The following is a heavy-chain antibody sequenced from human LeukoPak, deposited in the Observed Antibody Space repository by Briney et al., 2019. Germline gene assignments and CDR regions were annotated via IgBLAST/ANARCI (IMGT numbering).Heavy chain of an antibody. D-gene: IGHD1-26*01. CDR2: MNPNGGNT. Sequence: ASVKVSCKASGYTFTSYDINWVRQATGQGLEWMGWMNPNGGNTGYAQKFQGRVTITRNTSISTAYMELSSLRSEDTAVYYCARDAPRWELTTFDYWGQGTLVTVSS. CDR3: ARDAPRWELTTFDY. V-gene: IGHV1-8*03. CDR1: GYTFTSYD. J-gene: IGHJ4*02.